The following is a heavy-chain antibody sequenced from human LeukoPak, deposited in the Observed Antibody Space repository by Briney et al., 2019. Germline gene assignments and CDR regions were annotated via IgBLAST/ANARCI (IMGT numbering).Heavy chain of an antibody. Sequence: LWASVKVSCKASGYIFTSYYMHWVRQAPGQGLEWMGIINPSSGSTSYAQKFQDRVKMTRDTSRSTVYMELSSLRSEDTAVYYCVRRAGDHYYFDYWGQGTLVTVSS. D-gene: IGHD7-27*01. CDR1: GYIFTSYY. CDR3: VRRAGDHYYFDY. V-gene: IGHV1-46*01. CDR2: INPSSGST. J-gene: IGHJ4*02.